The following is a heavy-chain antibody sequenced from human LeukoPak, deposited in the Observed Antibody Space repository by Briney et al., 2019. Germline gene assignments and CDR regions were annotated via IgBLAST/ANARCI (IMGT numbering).Heavy chain of an antibody. J-gene: IGHJ1*01. V-gene: IGHV3-30*03. Sequence: PGRSLRLSCAASGFTFSTYGMHWVRQAPGKGLEWVAVISDDGKKKYYADSAKGRFTISRENAKNSLYLQMNSLRAEDTAVYFCARDRLRDWGQGTLVTVSS. CDR2: ISDDGKKK. CDR1: GFTFSTYG. CDR3: ARDRLRD. D-gene: IGHD4-17*01.